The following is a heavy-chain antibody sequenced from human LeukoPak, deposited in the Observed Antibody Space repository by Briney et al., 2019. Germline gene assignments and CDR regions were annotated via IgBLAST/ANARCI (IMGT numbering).Heavy chain of an antibody. CDR1: GGSMSNYY. CDR2: IYYRGST. CDR3: ARGYGSGSYYSYYFDY. V-gene: IGHV4-59*01. Sequence: SQTLSLTCTVSGGSMSNYYWSWIRQPPGKGLDWIGYIYYRGSTNYNPSLKSRVTISLDTSKNQFSLKVTSVTAADTAVYYCARGYGSGSYYSYYFDYWGQGTLVTVSS. J-gene: IGHJ4*02. D-gene: IGHD3-10*01.